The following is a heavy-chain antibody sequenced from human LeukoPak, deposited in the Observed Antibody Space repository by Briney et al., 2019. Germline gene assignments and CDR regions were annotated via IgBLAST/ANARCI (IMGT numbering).Heavy chain of an antibody. CDR3: AREGVSTVTSILVVISFDY. D-gene: IGHD3-22*01. V-gene: IGHV3-48*04. J-gene: IGHJ4*02. CDR2: ISGSGTTM. CDR1: GFTFSTYS. Sequence: GGSLRLSCAVSGFTFSTYSMNWVRQAPGKGLEWVSYISGSGTTMYYADSVKGRFTISRDNAKNSLYLQMNSLRPEDTAIHYCAREGVSTVTSILVVISFDYWGQGALVTVSS.